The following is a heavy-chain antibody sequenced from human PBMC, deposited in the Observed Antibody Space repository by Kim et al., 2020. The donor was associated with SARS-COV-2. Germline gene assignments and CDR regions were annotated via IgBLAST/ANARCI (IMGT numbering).Heavy chain of an antibody. J-gene: IGHJ4*02. D-gene: IGHD2-2*01. CDR1: GFTFSSYG. CDR3: AKDTVRGVVVGGVGDY. Sequence: GGSLRLSCAASGFTFSSYGMHWVRQAPGKGLEWVAVISYDGSNKYYADSVKGRFTISRDNSKNTLYLQMNSLRAEDTAVYYCAKDTVRGVVVGGVGDYWGQGTLVTVSS. V-gene: IGHV3-30*18. CDR2: ISYDGSNK.